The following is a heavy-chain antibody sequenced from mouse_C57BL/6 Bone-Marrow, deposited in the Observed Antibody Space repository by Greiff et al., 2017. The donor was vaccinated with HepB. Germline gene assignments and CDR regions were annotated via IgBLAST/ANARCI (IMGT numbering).Heavy chain of an antibody. CDR2: ISNGGGST. CDR1: GFTFSDYY. D-gene: IGHD2-5*01. J-gene: IGHJ2*01. V-gene: IGHV5-12*01. Sequence: EVQRVESGGGLVQPGGSLKLSCAASGFTFSDYYMYWVRQTPEKRLEWVAYISNGGGSTYYPDTVKGRFTISRDNAKNTLYLQMSRLKSEDTAMYYCARLYSNYFDYWGQGTTLTVSS. CDR3: ARLYSNYFDY.